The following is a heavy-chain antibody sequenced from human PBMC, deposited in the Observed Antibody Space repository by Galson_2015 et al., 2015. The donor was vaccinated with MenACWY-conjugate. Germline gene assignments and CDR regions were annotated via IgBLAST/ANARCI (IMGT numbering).Heavy chain of an antibody. V-gene: IGHV1-18*01. Sequence: SVKVSCKASGYTFTSYGISWVRQAPGQGLEWMGWISAYNGNTNYAQKLQGRVTMTTDTSTSTAYMELRSLRSDDTAVYYCARARYSSSWNWFDPWSQGTLVTVSS. CDR2: ISAYNGNT. J-gene: IGHJ5*02. CDR3: ARARYSSSWNWFDP. D-gene: IGHD6-13*01. CDR1: GYTFTSYG.